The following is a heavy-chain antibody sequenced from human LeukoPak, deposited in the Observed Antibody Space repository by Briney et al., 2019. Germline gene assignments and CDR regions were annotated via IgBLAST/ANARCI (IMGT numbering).Heavy chain of an antibody. Sequence: PGGSLRLSCAASGFIFDDYGMSWVRQAPGKGLEWVSSINWSGGSTGYADSVKGRLTISRDNSKNSLYLQMNSLRTEDTALYYCAKDSYSSGWYLFDYWGQGTLVTVSS. CDR1: GFIFDDYG. J-gene: IGHJ4*02. V-gene: IGHV3-20*04. CDR2: INWSGGST. CDR3: AKDSYSSGWYLFDY. D-gene: IGHD6-19*01.